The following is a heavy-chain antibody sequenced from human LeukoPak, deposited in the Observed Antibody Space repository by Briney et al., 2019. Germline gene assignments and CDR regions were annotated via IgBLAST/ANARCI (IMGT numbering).Heavy chain of an antibody. V-gene: IGHV5-51*01. D-gene: IGHD5-24*01. CDR3: ARRDGYGAYDI. Sequence: GESLKISCQGSGYSFTTFWIGWVRQMPGKGLEWMGIIYPGDSDTRYSPSFQGQVTISADKSISTAYLQWNSLKASDTAMYYCARRDGYGAYDIWGQGTMVTVSS. J-gene: IGHJ3*02. CDR1: GYSFTTFW. CDR2: IYPGDSDT.